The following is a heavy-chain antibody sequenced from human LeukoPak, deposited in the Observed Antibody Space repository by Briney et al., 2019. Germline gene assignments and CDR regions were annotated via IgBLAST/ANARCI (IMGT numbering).Heavy chain of an antibody. CDR1: GFTFSSYA. J-gene: IGHJ4*02. CDR2: ISSNGGST. CDR3: AKDLGVGVADLDY. Sequence: GGSLRLSCAASGFTFSSYAMHWVRQAPGKGLEYVSAISSNGGSTYYANSVKGRFTISRDNSKNTLYLQMGSLRTEDTAVYYCAKDLGVGVADLDYWGQGTLVTVSS. V-gene: IGHV3-64*01. D-gene: IGHD6-19*01.